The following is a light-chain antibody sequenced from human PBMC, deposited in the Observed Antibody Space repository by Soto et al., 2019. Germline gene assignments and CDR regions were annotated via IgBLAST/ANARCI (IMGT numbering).Light chain of an antibody. CDR1: QSVGSY. CDR2: DAS. Sequence: IVLTQSPATLSLSPGEGATLSCRASQSVGSYLAWYQQKPGQAPRLLIYDASNRATGIPARFSGSGSGTDFTLTISRLEPEDFAVYYCQQRSNWWTFGQGTKVEIK. J-gene: IGKJ1*01. V-gene: IGKV3-11*01. CDR3: QQRSNWWT.